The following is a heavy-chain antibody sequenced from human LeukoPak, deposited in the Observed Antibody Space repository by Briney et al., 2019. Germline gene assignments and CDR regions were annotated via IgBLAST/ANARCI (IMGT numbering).Heavy chain of an antibody. J-gene: IGHJ4*02. CDR2: ISRTGDTI. V-gene: IGHV3-48*03. CDR1: GFAFSTYA. Sequence: GGSLRLSCAASGFAFSTYAMNWVRQAPGKRLEWISYISRTGDTIYYADSVKGRFTISRDNAKNSLYLQMNSLRVEDTAVYYCASQGLVVVPAASHYFDYWGQGTLVTVSS. CDR3: ASQGLVVVPAASHYFDY. D-gene: IGHD2-2*01.